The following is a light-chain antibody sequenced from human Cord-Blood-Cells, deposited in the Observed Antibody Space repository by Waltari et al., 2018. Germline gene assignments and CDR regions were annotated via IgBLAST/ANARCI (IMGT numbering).Light chain of an antibody. Sequence: QPVLTQPPSVSRAPGQRVTISCTASSSNTGAGYDVHWYQQLPGTAPKLHLYVNSHRPSGVPYRFSGSKSGTSASLAITGLQAEDEADYYCQSYDSSLSGWVFGGGTKLTVL. CDR1: SSNTGAGYD. J-gene: IGLJ3*02. CDR3: QSYDSSLSGWV. CDR2: VNS. V-gene: IGLV1-40*01.